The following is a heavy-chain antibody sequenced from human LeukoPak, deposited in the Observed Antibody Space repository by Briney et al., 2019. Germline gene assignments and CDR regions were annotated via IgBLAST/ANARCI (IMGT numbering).Heavy chain of an antibody. CDR2: INPNGITT. CDR1: GFIFRNYW. J-gene: IGHJ4*02. V-gene: IGHV3-74*01. CDR3: AKDFAGDRDY. D-gene: IGHD4-17*01. Sequence: GGSLRLSCAASGFIFRNYWMHWVRQAPGKGLVWVARINPNGITTTYTDSVKGRFTISRDNAKNTLYLQMNSLRAEDTAVYYCAKDFAGDRDYWGQGTLVTASS.